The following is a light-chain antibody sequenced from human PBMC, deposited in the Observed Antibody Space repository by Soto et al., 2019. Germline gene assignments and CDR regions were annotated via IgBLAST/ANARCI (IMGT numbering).Light chain of an antibody. CDR2: WAS. J-gene: IGKJ2*01. CDR1: RSVLYSSNNNNY. V-gene: IGKV4-1*01. CDR3: QQYYSTPYT. Sequence: DIAMTQSPDSLAVSLGERATINCKSSRSVLYSSNNNNYLAWYQQKPGQPPKLLIYWASTRESGVPDRFSGSGSGTDFTLTISSLQAEDVAVYYCQQYYSTPYTFGQGTKLEI.